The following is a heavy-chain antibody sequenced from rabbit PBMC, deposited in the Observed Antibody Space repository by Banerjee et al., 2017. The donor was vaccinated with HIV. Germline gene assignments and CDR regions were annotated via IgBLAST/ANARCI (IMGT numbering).Heavy chain of an antibody. CDR3: ARGSDCTYGYTDCAFRL. CDR2: IYTGSSGST. Sequence: QQQLEESGGGLVKPGGTLTLTCKASGFSFSSSYYMCWVRQAPGKGLEWIACIYTGSSGSTYYASWVNGRFTISRSTSLNTVTLKMTSLTAADTATYFCARGSDCTYGYTDCAFRLWGPGTLVTVS. D-gene: IGHD6-1*01. J-gene: IGHJ4*01. CDR1: GFSFSSSYY. V-gene: IGHV1S43*01.